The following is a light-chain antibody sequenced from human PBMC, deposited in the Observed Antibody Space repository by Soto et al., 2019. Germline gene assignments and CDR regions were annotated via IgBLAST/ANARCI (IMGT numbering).Light chain of an antibody. CDR2: TTN. CDR1: SSNIGTSS. Sequence: QSALNQPHSASGTPGQRVTIFCSGSSSNIGTSSVHWFQQLPGTAPKLLISTTNQRPSGVPERFSGSKSGTSASLAISGLQSEDEADYYCAAWDDSLNGHVFGTGTKVTVL. V-gene: IGLV1-44*01. CDR3: AAWDDSLNGHV. J-gene: IGLJ1*01.